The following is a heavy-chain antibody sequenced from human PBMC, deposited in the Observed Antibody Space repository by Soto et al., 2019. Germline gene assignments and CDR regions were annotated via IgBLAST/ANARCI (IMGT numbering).Heavy chain of an antibody. Sequence: PSETLSLTCTVSGDSISSTTYYWARTRQPPGKGLEWIGSIYHSGSTYYNPSLKSRVTISVDTSKNQFSLKLSSVTAADTAVYYCARDGGPDDFWSGYPNWFDPWGQGTLVTVSS. D-gene: IGHD3-3*01. V-gene: IGHV4-39*07. J-gene: IGHJ5*02. CDR2: IYHSGST. CDR3: ARDGGPDDFWSGYPNWFDP. CDR1: GDSISSTTYY.